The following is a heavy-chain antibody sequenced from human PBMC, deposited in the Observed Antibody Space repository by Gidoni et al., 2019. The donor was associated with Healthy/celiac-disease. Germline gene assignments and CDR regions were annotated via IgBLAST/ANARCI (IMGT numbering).Heavy chain of an antibody. CDR1: GGSFSGYS. Sequence: QVQLQQWGAGLLKPSETLSLTCAVYGGSFSGYSWSWIRQPPGKGREWIWEINHSGSTNYNPSLNSRVTISVDPSKNQFSLKLSSVTAADTACYYCARGRSRGSWVVVITSTWFDPWGQGTLVTVSS. CDR2: INHSGST. J-gene: IGHJ5*02. CDR3: ARGRSRGSWVVVITSTWFDP. V-gene: IGHV4-34*01. D-gene: IGHD3-22*01.